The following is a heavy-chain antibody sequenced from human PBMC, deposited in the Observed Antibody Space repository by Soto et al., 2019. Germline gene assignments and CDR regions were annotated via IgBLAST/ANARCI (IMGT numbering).Heavy chain of an antibody. Sequence: GGSLRLSCAASGFTFSTYWMSWVRQAPGKGLEWVGNIKQDGSGENYVDSVKGRFTISRDNANHSLYLQMNSLRAEDTAVYYCARDRGPPRYLYYGMDVWGQGTTVTISS. J-gene: IGHJ6*02. V-gene: IGHV3-7*01. D-gene: IGHD3-10*01. CDR3: ARDRGPPRYLYYGMDV. CDR2: IKQDGSGE. CDR1: GFTFSTYW.